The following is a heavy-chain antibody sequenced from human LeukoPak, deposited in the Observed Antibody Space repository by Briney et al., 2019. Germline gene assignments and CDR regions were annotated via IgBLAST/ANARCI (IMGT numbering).Heavy chain of an antibody. V-gene: IGHV4-59*12. CDR2: IYSRGST. D-gene: IGHD1-1*01. Sequence: SETLSLTCTVSGGSISFYDWSWIRQPPGKGLEWIGHIYSRGSTNYNPSLKSRVTISVDKSKNQFSLKLTSVTAADTAVYYCARIGNYYFDYWGQGTLVTVSS. CDR3: ARIGNYYFDY. J-gene: IGHJ4*02. CDR1: GGSISFYD.